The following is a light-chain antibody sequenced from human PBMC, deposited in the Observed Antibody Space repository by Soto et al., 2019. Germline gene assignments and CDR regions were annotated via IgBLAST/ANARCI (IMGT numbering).Light chain of an antibody. CDR1: QGISSY. CDR3: QQRHSYPIT. V-gene: IGKV1-9*01. Sequence: DIQLTQSPSFLSASVGDGITISCRASQGISSYLAWYQQKPGKAPKLLIHTASTLQSGVPSRFSGSGGGAEFTLTISSLQTEDFATYYCQQRHSYPITFGQGTRLEIK. J-gene: IGKJ5*01. CDR2: TAS.